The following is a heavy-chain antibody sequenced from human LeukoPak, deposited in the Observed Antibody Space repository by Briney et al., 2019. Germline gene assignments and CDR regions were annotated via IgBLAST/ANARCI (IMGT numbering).Heavy chain of an antibody. CDR1: GGSISSYY. CDR2: IYYSGST. D-gene: IGHD6-13*01. Sequence: PSETLSLTCTVSGGSISSYYWSWIRQPPGKGLEWIGYIYYSGSTNYNPSLKSRVTISVDTSKNQFSLELSSVTAADTAVYYCARKYSSSWIDYWGQGTLVTVSS. V-gene: IGHV4-59*01. CDR3: ARKYSSSWIDY. J-gene: IGHJ4*02.